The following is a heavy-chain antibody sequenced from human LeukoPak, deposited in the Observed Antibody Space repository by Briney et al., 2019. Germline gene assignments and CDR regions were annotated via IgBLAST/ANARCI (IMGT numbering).Heavy chain of an antibody. D-gene: IGHD3-22*01. Sequence: GGSLRLSCAASGFTFDDYAMHWVRQAPGKGLEWVSGISWNSGSIVYADSVKGRFTISRDNAKNSLYLQMNSLRAEDTALYYCATGPSIPMIVHWGQATLVTVPS. CDR1: GFTFDDYA. V-gene: IGHV3-9*01. J-gene: IGHJ4*02. CDR2: ISWNSGSI. CDR3: ATGPSIPMIVH.